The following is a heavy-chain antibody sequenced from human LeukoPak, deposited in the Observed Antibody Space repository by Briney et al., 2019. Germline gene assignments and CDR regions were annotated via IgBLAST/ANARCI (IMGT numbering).Heavy chain of an antibody. CDR2: IKQDGSEK. D-gene: IGHD3-10*01. V-gene: IGHV3-7*04. Sequence: GSLRLSCAASGFTFSSYSMNWVRQAPGKGLEWVANIKQDGSEKYYVDSVKGRFTISRDNAKNSLFLQMNSLRAEDTAVYYCARDGVGAFDIWGQGTMVTVSS. CDR3: ARDGVGAFDI. CDR1: GFTFSSYS. J-gene: IGHJ3*02.